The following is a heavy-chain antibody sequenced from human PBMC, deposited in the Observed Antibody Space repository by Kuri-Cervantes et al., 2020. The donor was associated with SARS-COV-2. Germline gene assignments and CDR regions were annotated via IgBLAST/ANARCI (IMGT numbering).Heavy chain of an antibody. D-gene: IGHD3-16*02. CDR2: INHSGST. J-gene: IGHJ6*02. CDR1: GGSFSGYY. V-gene: IGHV4-34*01. Sequence: SETLSLTCAVYGGSFSGYYWSWIRQPPGKGLEWIGEINHSGSTNYNPSLKSRVTISVDTSKNQFPLKLSSVTAADTAVYYCARGPGLYSRKAYGMDVWGQGTTVTVS. CDR3: ARGPGLYSRKAYGMDV.